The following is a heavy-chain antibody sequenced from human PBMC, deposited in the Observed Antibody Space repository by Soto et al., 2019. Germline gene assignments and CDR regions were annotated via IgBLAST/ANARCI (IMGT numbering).Heavy chain of an antibody. CDR2: IIPIFGTA. Sequence: QVQLVQSGAEVKKPGSSVKVSCKASGGTFSSYAISWVRQAPGQGLEWMGGIIPIFGTANYAQKFQGRVTICADESTSKAYMALSSLRSEDTAGYYCARGVAAHPPHYYGMDVWGQGTTVTVSS. CDR1: GGTFSSYA. D-gene: IGHD6-6*01. CDR3: ARGVAAHPPHYYGMDV. J-gene: IGHJ6*02. V-gene: IGHV1-69*12.